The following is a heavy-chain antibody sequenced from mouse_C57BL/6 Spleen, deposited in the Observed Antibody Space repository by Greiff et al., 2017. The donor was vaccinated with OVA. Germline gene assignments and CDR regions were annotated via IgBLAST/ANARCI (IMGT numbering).Heavy chain of an antibody. V-gene: IGHV5-15*01. CDR3: ARLGPYYFDY. CDR2: ISNLAYSI. J-gene: IGHJ2*01. CDR1: GFTFSDYG. Sequence: DVMLVESGGGLVQPGGSLKLSCAASGFTFSDYGMAWVRQAPRKGPEWVAFISNLAYSIYYADTVTGRFTISRENAKNTLYLEMSSLRSEDTAMYYCARLGPYYFDYWGQGTTLTVSS.